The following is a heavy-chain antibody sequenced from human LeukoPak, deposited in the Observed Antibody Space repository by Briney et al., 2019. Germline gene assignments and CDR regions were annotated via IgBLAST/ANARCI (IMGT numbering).Heavy chain of an antibody. D-gene: IGHD3-22*01. J-gene: IGHJ6*03. CDR2: INWNGGST. CDR1: GFTVSSNY. Sequence: GGSLRLSCAASGFTVSSNYMSWVRQAPGKGLEWVSGINWNGGSTGYADSVKGRFTISRDNAKNSLYLQMNSLRAEDTALYYCARVAIRDSSGYYHGWYYYYYYYMDIWGKGTTVTVSS. V-gene: IGHV3-20*04. CDR3: ARVAIRDSSGYYHGWYYYYYYYMDI.